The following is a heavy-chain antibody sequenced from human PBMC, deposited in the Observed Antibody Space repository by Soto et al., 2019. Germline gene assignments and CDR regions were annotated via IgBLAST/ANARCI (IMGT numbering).Heavy chain of an antibody. Sequence: LXLSCAVSAFNVMIYLMSWVRQAPGKGLEWVASIKEDGSEIYYLHSVRGRFSISRDSAGNALHLTMNYLSAEDTGVYFCARDIGFDYVNWGQGTLVTVSS. V-gene: IGHV3-7*01. CDR2: IKEDGSEI. CDR1: AFNVMIYL. J-gene: IGHJ4*02. CDR3: ARDIGFDYVN. D-gene: IGHD3-16*01.